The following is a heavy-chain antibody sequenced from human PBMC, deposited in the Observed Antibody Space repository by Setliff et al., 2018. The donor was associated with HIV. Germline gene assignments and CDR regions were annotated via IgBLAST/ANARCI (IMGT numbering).Heavy chain of an antibody. CDR1: GFTFSSYG. V-gene: IGHV3-33*01. J-gene: IGHJ3*02. Sequence: LRLSCAASGFTFSSYGMHWVRQAPGKGLEWVAVIWYDGSNKYYADSVKGRFTISRDNSKNTLYLQMNSLRAEDTAIYYCVRDSGRGSGGYAFDTWGQGTMVTVSS. CDR2: IWYDGSNK. CDR3: VRDSGRGSGGYAFDT. D-gene: IGHD2-15*01.